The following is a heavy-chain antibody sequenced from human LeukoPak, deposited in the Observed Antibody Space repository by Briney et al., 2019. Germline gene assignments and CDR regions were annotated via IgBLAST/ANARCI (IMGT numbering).Heavy chain of an antibody. CDR1: GFTFNTYG. V-gene: IGHV3-23*01. CDR2: ISGSGGST. D-gene: IGHD5-18*01. J-gene: IGHJ6*03. CDR3: AKDQERGYSYGYVFYYYYMDV. Sequence: QSGGSLRLSCAASGFTFNTYGMSWVRQAPGKGLEWVSAISGSGGSTYYADSVKGRFTISRDNSKNTLYLQMNSLRAEDTAVYCCAKDQERGYSYGYVFYYYYMDVWGKGTTVTISS.